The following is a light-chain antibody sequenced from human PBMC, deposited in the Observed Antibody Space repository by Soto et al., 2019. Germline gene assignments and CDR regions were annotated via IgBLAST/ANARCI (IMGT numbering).Light chain of an antibody. CDR3: QQRSSWPRT. CDR1: QSVSSY. V-gene: IGKV3-11*01. Sequence: EIVLTQSPATVSLSPGERATLSCRASQSVSSYLAWYQQKPVQPPRLLIYDASNRATGIPVRFSASGSGTDFTLTINSLEPEDVAVYYCQQRSSWPRTFGQGTKVEI. J-gene: IGKJ1*01. CDR2: DAS.